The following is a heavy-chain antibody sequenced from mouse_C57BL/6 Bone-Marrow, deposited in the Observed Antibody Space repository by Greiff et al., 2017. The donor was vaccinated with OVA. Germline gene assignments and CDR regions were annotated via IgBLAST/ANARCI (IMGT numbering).Heavy chain of an antibody. V-gene: IGHV1-19*01. CDR2: INPYNGGT. Sequence: EVQLQQSGPVLVKPGASVKMSCKASGYTFTDYYMNWVKQSHGKSLEWIGVINPYNGGTSYNQKFKGKATLTVDKSSSTAYMELNSLTSEDSAVYYCARSRKGIYYDYDDGGYYAMDYWGQGTSVTVSS. J-gene: IGHJ4*01. CDR3: ARSRKGIYYDYDDGGYYAMDY. CDR1: GYTFTDYY. D-gene: IGHD2-4*01.